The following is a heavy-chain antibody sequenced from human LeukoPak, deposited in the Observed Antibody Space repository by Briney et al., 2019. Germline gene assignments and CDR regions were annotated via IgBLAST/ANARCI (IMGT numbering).Heavy chain of an antibody. CDR1: GFSLTTRGVG. Sequence: SGPTLVHPTQTLTLTCTFSGFSLTTRGVGVGWIRQPPGKALEWLALINWDDQKVYSPSLQSRLSITKDTSKNQVVLTMTNVDPVDTATYYCAHGRDSSGYQYRWWFAPWGQGTLVTVSS. CDR3: AHGRDSSGYQYRWWFAP. D-gene: IGHD3-22*01. V-gene: IGHV2-5*02. J-gene: IGHJ5*02. CDR2: INWDDQK.